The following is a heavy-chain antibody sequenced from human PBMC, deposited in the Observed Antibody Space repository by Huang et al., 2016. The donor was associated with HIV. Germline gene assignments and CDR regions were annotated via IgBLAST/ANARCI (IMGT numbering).Heavy chain of an antibody. Sequence: QVQLVESGGGVVQPGRSLRISCAASGFTFSSYGMHWVRQAPGKGLEGVAVISYDAKTKYYADAVKGRFSISRDNSKTTVYLQLNSLRVEDTAVYYCAKGGSAAAVLDFWGQGTLVTVSS. V-gene: IGHV3-30*18. CDR3: AKGGSAAAVLDF. CDR1: GFTFSSYG. CDR2: ISYDAKTK. J-gene: IGHJ4*02. D-gene: IGHD6-13*01.